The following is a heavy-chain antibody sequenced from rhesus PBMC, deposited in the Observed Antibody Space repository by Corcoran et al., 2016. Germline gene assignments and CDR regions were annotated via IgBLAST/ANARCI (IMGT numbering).Heavy chain of an antibody. Sequence: QVQLQESGPGLVKPSETLSLTCAVFGGPISGACCLGWSRPSPVRGLEGIGNIYPTSGNTHYNPSLKSRATLSIDTSKNQFSLKLNSVTAADTAVYYCARDWRSVKSFDFDYWGQGVLVTVSS. CDR2: IYPTSGNT. D-gene: IGHD3-22*01. CDR1: GGPISGACC. J-gene: IGHJ4*01. V-gene: IGHV4S7*01. CDR3: ARDWRSVKSFDFDY.